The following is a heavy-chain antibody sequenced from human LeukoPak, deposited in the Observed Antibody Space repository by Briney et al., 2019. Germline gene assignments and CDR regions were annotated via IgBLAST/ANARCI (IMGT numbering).Heavy chain of an antibody. V-gene: IGHV3-48*03. Sequence: GGSLRLSCAASGFTFSSYEMNWVRQAPGKGLEWVSYISSSGSTIYYADSVKGRFTISRDNAKNSLYLQMNGLRAEDTAVYYCARERPRITMIVVVRVRQDGGNGMDVWGQGTTVTVSS. J-gene: IGHJ6*02. CDR3: ARERPRITMIVVVRVRQDGGNGMDV. CDR2: ISSSGSTI. CDR1: GFTFSSYE. D-gene: IGHD3-22*01.